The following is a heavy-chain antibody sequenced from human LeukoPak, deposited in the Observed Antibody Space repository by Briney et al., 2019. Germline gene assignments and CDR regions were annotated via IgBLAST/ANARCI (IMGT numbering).Heavy chain of an antibody. CDR2: ISTSGATM. V-gene: IGHV3-48*03. D-gene: IGHD4-17*01. CDR3: ARTYYDDLGY. CDR1: GFTFSNYE. J-gene: IGHJ4*02. Sequence: GGSLGLSCAASGFTFSNYEMNWVRQAPEKGLEWVSYISTSGATMFYADSVKGRFTISRDNAKNSVYLQMHSLRAEDTALYYCARTYYDDLGYWGQGTLVTVSS.